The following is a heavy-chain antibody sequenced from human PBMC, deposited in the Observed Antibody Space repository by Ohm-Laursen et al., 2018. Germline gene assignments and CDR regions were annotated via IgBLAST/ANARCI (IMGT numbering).Heavy chain of an antibody. J-gene: IGHJ4*02. V-gene: IGHV3-9*01. Sequence: SLRLSCAASGFTFDDYAMHWVRQAPGKGLEWVSGISWNSGSIGYADSVKGRFALFTDNARNSIQLQMDNLRGEDTAVYYCATGDNSDQAPIWGRGVLVTVSS. CDR3: ATGDNSDQAPI. D-gene: IGHD2-21*01. CDR1: GFTFDDYA. CDR2: ISWNSGSI.